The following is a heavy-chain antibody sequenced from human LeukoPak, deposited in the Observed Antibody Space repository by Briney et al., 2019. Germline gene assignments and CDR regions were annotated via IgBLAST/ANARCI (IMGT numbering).Heavy chain of an antibody. CDR1: GFTFDDYA. Sequence: PGGSLRLSCAASGFTFDDYAMHWVRQAPGKGLEWVSGISLDSGDIGYADSVKGRFSISRDNAKNSLYLQMNSLRAEDTAVYYCARDLGIAAQGNDAFDIWGQGTMVTVSS. CDR2: ISLDSGDI. J-gene: IGHJ3*02. CDR3: ARDLGIAAQGNDAFDI. D-gene: IGHD6-13*01. V-gene: IGHV3-9*01.